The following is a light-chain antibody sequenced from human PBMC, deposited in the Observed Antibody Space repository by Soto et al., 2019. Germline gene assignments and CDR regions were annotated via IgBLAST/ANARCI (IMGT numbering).Light chain of an antibody. CDR3: QQYDSYPLT. CDR1: QAISIY. J-gene: IGKJ4*01. Sequence: DIQMTQSPSSLSASVGDRVTITCQASQAISIYLNWYQQKPGKAPKLLIYDASNLETGVPSRFSGGGFGTDFTFTIESLQPEDFATYFCQQYDSYPLTFGGGTKVDIK. V-gene: IGKV1-33*01. CDR2: DAS.